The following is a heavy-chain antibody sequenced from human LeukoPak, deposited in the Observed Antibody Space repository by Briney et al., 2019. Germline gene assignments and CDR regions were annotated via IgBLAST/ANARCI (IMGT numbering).Heavy chain of an antibody. CDR1: GGSFSSGGYY. V-gene: IGHV4-31*03. Sequence: SQTLSLTCTVSGGSFSSGGYYWSWIRQHPGKGLEWIRYIYYIGSTYYNPSLKSRVTISVDTSKNQFSLKLSSVTAADTAVYYCARAKSYYYDSSVSLFYYYYGMDVWGQGTTVTVSS. CDR2: IYYIGST. J-gene: IGHJ6*02. CDR3: ARAKSYYYDSSVSLFYYYYGMDV. D-gene: IGHD3-22*01.